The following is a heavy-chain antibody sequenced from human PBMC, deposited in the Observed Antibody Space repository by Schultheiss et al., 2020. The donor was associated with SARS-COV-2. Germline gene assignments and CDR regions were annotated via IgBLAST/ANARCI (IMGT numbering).Heavy chain of an antibody. J-gene: IGHJ4*02. Sequence: SETLSLTCAVYGGSFSGYYWSWIRQHPGKGLEWIGYIYYSGSTNYNPSLKSRVTISVDTSKNQFSLKLSSVTAADTAVYYCARHLGVRGVRHADYWGQGTLVTVSS. CDR2: IYYSGST. D-gene: IGHD3-10*01. CDR1: GGSFSGYY. CDR3: ARHLGVRGVRHADY. V-gene: IGHV4-59*08.